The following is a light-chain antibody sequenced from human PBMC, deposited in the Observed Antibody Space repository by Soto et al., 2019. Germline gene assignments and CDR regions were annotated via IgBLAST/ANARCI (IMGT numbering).Light chain of an antibody. V-gene: IGKV3-20*01. CDR3: HQYDTSRRT. CDR1: QTVNSIY. J-gene: IGKJ1*01. CDR2: GAS. Sequence: EIVLTQSPGTLSLYRGERATLSCRASQTVNSIYFAWYQRKPGQAPRLLIYGASNTATGIPDRFSGSGSGTTFTLTISRMEAEDFGVDYCHQYDTSRRTFGQGTKVEIK.